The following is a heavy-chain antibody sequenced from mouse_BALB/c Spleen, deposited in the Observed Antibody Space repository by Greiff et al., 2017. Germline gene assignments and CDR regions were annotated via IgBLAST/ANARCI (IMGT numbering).Heavy chain of an antibody. J-gene: IGHJ2*01. V-gene: IGHV3-2*02. D-gene: IGHD1-1*01. Sequence: EVMLVESGPGLVKPSQSLSLTCTVTGYSITSDYAWNWIRQFPGNKLEWMGYISYSGSTSYNPSLKSRISITRDTSKNQFFLQLNSVTTEDTATYYCARLLRYYFDYWGQGTTLTVSS. CDR3: ARLLRYYFDY. CDR1: GYSITSDYA. CDR2: ISYSGST.